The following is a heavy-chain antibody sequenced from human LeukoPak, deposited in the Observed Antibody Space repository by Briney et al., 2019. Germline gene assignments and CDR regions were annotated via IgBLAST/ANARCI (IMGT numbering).Heavy chain of an antibody. V-gene: IGHV1-24*01. CDR1: GYTLTELS. J-gene: IGHJ4*02. CDR3: AISAVGATLCDY. CDR2: FDSEDGET. D-gene: IGHD1-26*01. Sequence: ASVKVSCKVSGYTLTELSMHWVRQAPGKGLEWVGGFDSEDGETIYAQKFQGRVTMTEDTSTDTAYMELSSLRSEDTAVYYCAISAVGATLCDYWGQGTLVTVSS.